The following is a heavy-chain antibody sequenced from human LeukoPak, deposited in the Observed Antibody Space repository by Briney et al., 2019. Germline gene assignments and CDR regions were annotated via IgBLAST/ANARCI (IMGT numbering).Heavy chain of an antibody. CDR1: GYTLIELS. Sequence: AAVKVSCKVSGYTLIELSMHWVRQAPGKGLGWMGGFDPEDVEPIYAQKFQGRVTMTEDTSTDTAYMELSSVRTEDTAVYYCATDSGSYLFDYWGQGTLVTVSS. D-gene: IGHD1-26*01. J-gene: IGHJ4*02. CDR2: FDPEDVEP. CDR3: ATDSGSYLFDY. V-gene: IGHV1-24*01.